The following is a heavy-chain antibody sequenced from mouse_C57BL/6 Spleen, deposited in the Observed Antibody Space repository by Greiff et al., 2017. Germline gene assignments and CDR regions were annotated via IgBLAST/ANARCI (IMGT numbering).Heavy chain of an antibody. CDR3: TRWDGYWAY. D-gene: IGHD2-3*01. V-gene: IGHV1-15*01. Sequence: VKLMASGAELVRPGASVTLSCKASGYTFTDYEMHWVKQTPVHGLEWIGAIDPETGGTAYNQKFKGKAILTADKSSSTAYMELRSLTSEDSAVYYCTRWDGYWAYWGQGTLVTVSA. J-gene: IGHJ3*01. CDR1: GYTFTDYE. CDR2: IDPETGGT.